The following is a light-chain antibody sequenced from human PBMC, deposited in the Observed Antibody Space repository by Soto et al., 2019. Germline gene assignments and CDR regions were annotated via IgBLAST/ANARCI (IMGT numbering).Light chain of an antibody. V-gene: IGKV1-5*03. J-gene: IGKJ1*01. CDR2: KAS. CDR3: QHYHSYPWK. CDR1: QSISSW. Sequence: DIQLTQSPVSLSASVGERVTITCRASQSISSWLAWYQQKSGKAPNLLIYKASNLQTGVPSRFSGSGSGTDFTLTISGLQTEDFATYYCQHYHSYPWKFGQGTKVDI.